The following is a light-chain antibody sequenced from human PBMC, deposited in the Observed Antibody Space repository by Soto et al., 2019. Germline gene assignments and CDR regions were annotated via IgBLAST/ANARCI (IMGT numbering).Light chain of an antibody. CDR3: QQYDNWPPLT. CDR2: GAS. V-gene: IGKV3-15*01. Sequence: EIVMTQSPATLSVSPGERATLSCRASQSVSSNLAWYQQKPGQAPRLLIYGASTRATGFPARFSGSGSGTEFTLTISNLQSEDFAVYYCQQYDNWPPLTFGQGTRLEIK. J-gene: IGKJ5*01. CDR1: QSVSSN.